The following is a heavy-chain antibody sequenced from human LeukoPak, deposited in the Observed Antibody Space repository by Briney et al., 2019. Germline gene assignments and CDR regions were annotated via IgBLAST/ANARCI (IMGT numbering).Heavy chain of an antibody. CDR1: GFTLNNYA. J-gene: IGHJ3*02. Sequence: PGESLRLSCAASGFTLNNYAMNWVRQAPGKGLEWVSAISGPGGTTYHADSVKGRFSISRDNSKNTLFLQMDSLRAEDTAIYYCAKERGLVAGYAFDIWGQGTMVTVSS. CDR3: AKERGLVAGYAFDI. D-gene: IGHD6-19*01. CDR2: ISGPGGTT. V-gene: IGHV3-23*01.